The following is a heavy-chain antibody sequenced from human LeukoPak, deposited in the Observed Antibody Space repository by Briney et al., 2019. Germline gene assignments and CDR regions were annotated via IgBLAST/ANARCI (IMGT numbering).Heavy chain of an antibody. V-gene: IGHV3-23*01. J-gene: IGHJ4*02. CDR3: AKDSSGWYFEYYFDY. CDR2: ISGSGGST. Sequence: GGSLRLSCAASGFTFSSYAMSWVRQAPGKGLEWVSAISGSGGSTYYADSVKGRFTISRDNSKNTLYLQMNSLRAEDTAVYYCAKDSSGWYFEYYFDYWGQGTLVTVSS. D-gene: IGHD6-19*01. CDR1: GFTFSSYA.